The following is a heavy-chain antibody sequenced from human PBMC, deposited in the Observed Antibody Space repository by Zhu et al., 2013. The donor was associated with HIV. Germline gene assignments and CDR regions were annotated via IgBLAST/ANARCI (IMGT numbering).Heavy chain of an antibody. CDR2: IIPIFGTA. Sequence: QVQLVQSGAEVKKPGSSVKVSCKASGGTFSSYAISWVRQAPGQGLEWMGGIIPIFGTANYAQKFQGRVTITADESTSTAYMELSSLRSEDTAVYYCARAHEDERMFPGGSGTYYYGMDVWGQGTTVTVSS. CDR1: GGTFSSYA. CDR3: ARAHEDERMFPGGSGTYYYGMDV. J-gene: IGHJ6*02. V-gene: IGHV1-69*01. D-gene: IGHD3-10*01.